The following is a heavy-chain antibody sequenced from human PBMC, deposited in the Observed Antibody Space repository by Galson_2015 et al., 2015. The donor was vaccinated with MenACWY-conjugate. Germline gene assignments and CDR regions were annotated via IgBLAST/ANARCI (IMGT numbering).Heavy chain of an antibody. CDR2: IYPGDSDT. J-gene: IGHJ2*01. CDR1: GSSFASYW. D-gene: IGHD2-2*01. Sequence: QSGAEVTKPGESLKISCTGSGSSFASYWIVWVRQMPGKGLEWMGIIYPGDSDTIYSPSFQGQVTISADKSLSTAYLQWSSLKASDIAMYYCARHPAYCSNTSCYWYFDLWVRGTLVTVSS. V-gene: IGHV5-51*01. CDR3: ARHPAYCSNTSCYWYFDL.